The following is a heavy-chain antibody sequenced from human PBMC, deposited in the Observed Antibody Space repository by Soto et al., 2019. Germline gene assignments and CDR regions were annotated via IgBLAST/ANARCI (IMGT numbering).Heavy chain of an antibody. V-gene: IGHV4-34*01. CDR3: ARVYGSGSYLPDLWYYYYGMDV. CDR1: GGSFSGYY. CDR2: INHSGST. D-gene: IGHD3-10*01. J-gene: IGHJ6*02. Sequence: PSETLSLTCAVYGGSFSGYYWSWIRQPPGKGLEWIGEINHSGSTNYNPSLKSRVTISVDTSKNQFSLKLSSVTAADTAVYYCARVYGSGSYLPDLWYYYYGMDVWGQGTTVTVS.